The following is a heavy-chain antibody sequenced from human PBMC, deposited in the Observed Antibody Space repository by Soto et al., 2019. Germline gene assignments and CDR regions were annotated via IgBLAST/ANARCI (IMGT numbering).Heavy chain of an antibody. J-gene: IGHJ4*02. V-gene: IGHV1-18*01. D-gene: IGHD3-22*01. Sequence: ASVKVSCKASGYTFTSYGISWVRQAPGQGLEWMGWISAYNGNTNYAQKLQGRVTMTTDTSTSTAYMELRSLRSDDTAVYYCARSHYYDSSGYPLGDYWGQGTLVTVSS. CDR3: ARSHYYDSSGYPLGDY. CDR1: GYTFTSYG. CDR2: ISAYNGNT.